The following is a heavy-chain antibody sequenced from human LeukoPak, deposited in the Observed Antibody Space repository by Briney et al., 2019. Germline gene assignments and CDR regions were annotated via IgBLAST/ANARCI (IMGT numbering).Heavy chain of an antibody. V-gene: IGHV4-38-2*01. CDR2: IYHSGST. CDR3: ARHDIVVVPAAIDPPSSGWFDP. J-gene: IGHJ5*02. CDR1: GYSISSGYY. D-gene: IGHD2-2*01. Sequence: SETLSLTCAVSGYSISSGYYWGWIRQPPGKGLEWIGSIYHSGSTYYNPSLKSRGTISVDTSKNQFSLKLSSVTAADTAVYYCARHDIVVVPAAIDPPSSGWFDPWGQGTLVTVSS.